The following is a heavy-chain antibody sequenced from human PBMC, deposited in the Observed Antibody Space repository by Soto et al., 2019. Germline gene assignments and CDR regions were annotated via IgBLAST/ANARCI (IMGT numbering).Heavy chain of an antibody. CDR3: ARDLLPNKPPNGTTD. D-gene: IGHD1-1*01. CDR2: IIPIFGTA. CDR1: GGTFSSYA. Sequence: QVQLVQSGAEVKKPGSSVKVSCKASGGTFSSYAISWVRQAPGQGLEWMGGIIPIFGTANYAQKFQGRVTITADESTSTAYMELSSLRSEDKAVYYCARDLLPNKPPNGTTDWGQGTLVTVSS. V-gene: IGHV1-69*01. J-gene: IGHJ4*02.